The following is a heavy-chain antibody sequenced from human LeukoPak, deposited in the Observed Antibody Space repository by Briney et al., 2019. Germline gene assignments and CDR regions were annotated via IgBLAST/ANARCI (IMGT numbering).Heavy chain of an antibody. V-gene: IGHV4-34*01. CDR2: INHSGST. J-gene: IGHJ6*03. D-gene: IGHD6-19*01. CDR1: GGSFSGYY. Sequence: SETLSLTCAVYGGSFSGYYWSWIRQPPGKGLEWIGEINHSGSTNYNPSLKSRVTISVDTSKNQFSLKLSSVTAADTAVYYCARGVMGYGSGWYHYYYYMDVWGKGTTVTVSS. CDR3: ARGVMGYGSGWYHYYYYMDV.